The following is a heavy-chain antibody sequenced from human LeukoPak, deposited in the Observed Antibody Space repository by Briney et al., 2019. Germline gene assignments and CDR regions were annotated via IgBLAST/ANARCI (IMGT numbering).Heavy chain of an antibody. J-gene: IGHJ4*02. CDR3: ARDFGYGDYFFDY. CDR1: GYSISSGYY. V-gene: IGHV4-38-2*02. D-gene: IGHD4-17*01. Sequence: PSETLSLTCTVSGYSISSGYYWGWIRQPPGKGLEWIGSIYHSGSTYYNPSLKSRVTISVDTSKNQFSLKLSSVTAADTAVYYCARDFGYGDYFFDYWGQGTLVTVSS. CDR2: IYHSGST.